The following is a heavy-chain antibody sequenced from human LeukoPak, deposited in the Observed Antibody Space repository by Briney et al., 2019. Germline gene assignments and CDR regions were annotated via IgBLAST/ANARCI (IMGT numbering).Heavy chain of an antibody. Sequence: SETLSLTCTVSGGSISSYYWSWIRQPPGKGLEWIGYIYYSGSTNYNPSLKSRVTISADTSKNQFSLKLSSVTAADTALYYCARNTFNWNSFDIWGQRTMVTVSS. CDR2: IYYSGST. CDR3: ARNTFNWNSFDI. J-gene: IGHJ3*02. CDR1: GGSISSYY. V-gene: IGHV4-59*08. D-gene: IGHD1-7*01.